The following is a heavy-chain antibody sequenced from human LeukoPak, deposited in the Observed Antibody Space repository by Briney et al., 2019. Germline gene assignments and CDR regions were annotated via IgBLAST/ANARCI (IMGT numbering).Heavy chain of an antibody. CDR3: ARVTERTLGATTDY. CDR1: GYSISSGYY. Sequence: SETLSLTCTVSGYSISSGYYWGWIRQPPGQGLEWIGSIYHSGSTHYNPSLKSRVTISVDTSKNQFSLKLSSVTAADTAVYYCARVTERTLGATTDYWGQGTLVTVSS. J-gene: IGHJ4*02. V-gene: IGHV4-38-2*02. CDR2: IYHSGST. D-gene: IGHD1-26*01.